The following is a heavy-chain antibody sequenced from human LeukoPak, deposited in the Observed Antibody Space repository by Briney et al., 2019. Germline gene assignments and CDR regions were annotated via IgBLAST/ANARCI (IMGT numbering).Heavy chain of an antibody. Sequence: PGGSLRLSYAASGFTFSSYGMHWVRQAPGKGLEWVAVIWYDGSNKYYADSVKGRFTISRDNSKNTLYLQMNSLRAEDTAVYYCAREYAHEGNWFDPWGQGTLVTVSS. V-gene: IGHV3-33*01. J-gene: IGHJ5*02. CDR2: IWYDGSNK. CDR3: AREYAHEGNWFDP. CDR1: GFTFSSYG.